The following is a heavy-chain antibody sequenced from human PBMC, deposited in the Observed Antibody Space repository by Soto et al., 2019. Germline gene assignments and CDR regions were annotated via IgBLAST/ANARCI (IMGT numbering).Heavy chain of an antibody. CDR3: ARGARNEIIDY. CDR1: GGSISSGGYY. D-gene: IGHD1-1*01. J-gene: IGHJ4*02. Sequence: PSETLSLTCTVSGGSISSGGYYWSWIRQHPGKGLEWIGYIYYSGSTYYNPSLKSRVTTSVDTSKNQFSLKLSSVTAADTAVYYCARGARNEIIDYWGQGTLVTVSS. V-gene: IGHV4-31*03. CDR2: IYYSGST.